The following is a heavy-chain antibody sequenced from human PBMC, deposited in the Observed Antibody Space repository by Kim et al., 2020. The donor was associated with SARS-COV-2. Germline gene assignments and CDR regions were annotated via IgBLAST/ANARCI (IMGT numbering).Heavy chain of an antibody. V-gene: IGHV3-21*01. D-gene: IGHD2-2*01. CDR3: ARSVVPAAITYNWFDP. Sequence: SAKGRLTNSRDNASNSLYLQMNSLRAEDAAVYYCARSVVPAAITYNWFDPWGQGTLVTVSS. J-gene: IGHJ5*02.